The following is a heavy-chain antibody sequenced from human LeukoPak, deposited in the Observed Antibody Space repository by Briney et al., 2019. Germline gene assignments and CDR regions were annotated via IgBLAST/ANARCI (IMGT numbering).Heavy chain of an antibody. Sequence: PGASLTLSCAVSGFTFSNFWTFWARQAPGKGPVWVSRISGEGRTTTYADSVKGRFTISRDTAKNMVCLQMNSLRPEDTALYFCAKAQYLPFDVFDSWGQGTMVTVSS. CDR3: AKAQYLPFDVFDS. D-gene: IGHD3-3*02. CDR1: GFTFSNFW. CDR2: ISGEGRTT. V-gene: IGHV3-74*01. J-gene: IGHJ3*02.